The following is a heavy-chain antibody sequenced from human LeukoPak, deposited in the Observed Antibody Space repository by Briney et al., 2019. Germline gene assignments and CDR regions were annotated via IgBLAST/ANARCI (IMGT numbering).Heavy chain of an antibody. J-gene: IGHJ4*02. CDR3: AREGGRYCSGGSCYSSNGWYGGLNY. CDR2: ISTYNGHT. Sequence: ASSVNVSCKASGYTFTSYGISGVRQAPGQGLEWMGWISTYNGHTNYARKVQGRVTMTTDTSTSTAYMELRSLRSDDTAVYYCAREGGRYCSGGSCYSSNGWYGGLNYWGQGTLVTVSS. CDR1: GYTFTSYG. D-gene: IGHD2-15*01. V-gene: IGHV1-18*01.